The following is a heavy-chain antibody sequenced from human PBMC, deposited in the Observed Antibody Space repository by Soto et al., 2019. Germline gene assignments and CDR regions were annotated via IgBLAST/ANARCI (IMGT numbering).Heavy chain of an antibody. CDR3: AKDFKVSGSHYGTLNYYYGMDV. Sequence: ASVKVSCKASGFTFTGHYIHWVRQAPGQGLEWMGWINPNSGGTSYAQKFQGRVTMTRDTSITTAYMEMNSLRVEDTAVYFCAKDFKVSGSHYGTLNYYYGMDVWGQGTTVTVSS. CDR2: INPNSGGT. CDR1: GFTFTGHY. J-gene: IGHJ6*02. V-gene: IGHV1-2*02. D-gene: IGHD3-10*01.